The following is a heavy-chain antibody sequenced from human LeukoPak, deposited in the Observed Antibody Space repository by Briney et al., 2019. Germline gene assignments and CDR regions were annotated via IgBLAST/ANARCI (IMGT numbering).Heavy chain of an antibody. CDR1: GFTFSSYS. CDR3: ATGGPGGFDY. Sequence: PGGSLRLTCAASGFTFSSYSMNWVRQAPGKGLEWVSSISSSSSYIYYADSVKGRFTISRDNAKNSLYLQMNSLRAEDTAVYYCATGGPGGFDYWGQGTLVTVSS. CDR2: ISSSSSYI. J-gene: IGHJ4*02. V-gene: IGHV3-21*01. D-gene: IGHD3-16*01.